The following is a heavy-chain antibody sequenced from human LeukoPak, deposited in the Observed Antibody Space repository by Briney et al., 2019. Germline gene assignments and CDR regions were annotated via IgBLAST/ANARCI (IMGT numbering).Heavy chain of an antibody. CDR2: ISSSSNTI. J-gene: IGHJ4*02. CDR3: AKGLDIPFDY. V-gene: IGHV3-11*04. CDR1: GFTFSDYY. Sequence: GGSLRLSCAASGFTFSDYYMSWIRQAPGRGLEWVSYISSSSNTIYYADSVKGRFTISRDNAKNSLYLQMNSLRAEDTAVYYCAKGLDIPFDYWGQGTLVTVSS. D-gene: IGHD3-9*01.